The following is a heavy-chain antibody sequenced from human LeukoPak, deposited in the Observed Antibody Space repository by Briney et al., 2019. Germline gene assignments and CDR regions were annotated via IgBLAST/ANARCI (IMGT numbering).Heavy chain of an antibody. V-gene: IGHV3-23*01. CDR3: AKPNGGAYYYYYMDV. CDR1: GFTFSSSA. CDR2: ISGSGGST. J-gene: IGHJ6*03. Sequence: GGSLRLSCAASGFTFSSSAMSWVRQAPGKGLEWVSAISGSGGSTYYADSVKGRFTISRDNSKNTLYLQMNSLRAEDTVVYYCAKPNGGAYYYYYMDVWGKGTTVTVSS. D-gene: IGHD2-8*01.